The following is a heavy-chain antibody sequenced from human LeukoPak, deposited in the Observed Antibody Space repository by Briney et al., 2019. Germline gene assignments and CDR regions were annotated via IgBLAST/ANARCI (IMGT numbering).Heavy chain of an antibody. D-gene: IGHD3-22*01. Sequence: PGGSLRLSCAASGFFFSDYCMSWMRQAPGKGLEWVSYIDGSSSNMYYADSVKGRFTISRDNAKNSLYLQMNSLRGEDTAVYYCVRAYTRGYSDDFDYGGQGTLVTVSS. CDR3: VRAYTRGYSDDFDY. J-gene: IGHJ4*02. V-gene: IGHV3-11*01. CDR2: IDGSSSNM. CDR1: GFFFSDYC.